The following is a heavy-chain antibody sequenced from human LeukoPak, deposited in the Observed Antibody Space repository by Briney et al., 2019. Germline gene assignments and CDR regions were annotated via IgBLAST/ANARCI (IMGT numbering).Heavy chain of an antibody. Sequence: GGSLRLSCAASGFTFSSYGMHWVRQAPGKGLEWVAFIRYDGSNKYYADSVKGRFTISRDNSKNTLYLQMNSLRAEDTALYYCAKHLGYSTSSGIDYWGQGTLVTVSS. D-gene: IGHD6-6*01. CDR2: IRYDGSNK. V-gene: IGHV3-30*02. CDR1: GFTFSSYG. J-gene: IGHJ4*02. CDR3: AKHLGYSTSSGIDY.